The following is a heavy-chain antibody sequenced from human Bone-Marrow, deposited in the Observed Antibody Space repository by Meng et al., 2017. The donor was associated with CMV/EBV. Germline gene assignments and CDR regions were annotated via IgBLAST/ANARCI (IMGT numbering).Heavy chain of an antibody. Sequence: SVKVSCKASGGTFSSYAISWVRQAPGQGLEWMGGIIPIFGTANYAQKFQGRVTITTDESTSTAYMELSSLRSEDTAVYYCASSGNPPPLYYYDGMDFWGQGTTVTGSS. J-gene: IGHJ6*01. D-gene: IGHD1-26*01. CDR1: GGTFSSYA. V-gene: IGHV1-69*05. CDR3: ASSGNPPPLYYYDGMDF. CDR2: IIPIFGTA.